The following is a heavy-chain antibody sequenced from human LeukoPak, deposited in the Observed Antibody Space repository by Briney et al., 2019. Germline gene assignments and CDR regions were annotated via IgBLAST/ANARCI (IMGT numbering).Heavy chain of an antibody. V-gene: IGHV1-69*13. CDR1: GGTFSSYA. Sequence: GASVKVSCKASGGTFSSYAINWVRQAPGQGLEWMGGIIPIFGTATYAQTYQGRVTITADESTSTAYMELSSLKSEDTAVYYCARDRDHHLGYWGQGTLVTVSS. CDR2: IIPIFGTA. J-gene: IGHJ4*02. CDR3: ARDRDHHLGY.